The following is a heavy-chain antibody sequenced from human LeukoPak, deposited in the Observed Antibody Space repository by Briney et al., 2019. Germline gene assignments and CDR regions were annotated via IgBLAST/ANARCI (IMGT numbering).Heavy chain of an antibody. CDR1: RFTFSSYS. D-gene: IGHD1-26*01. Sequence: GGSLRLSCAASRFTFSSYSMNWVRQAPGKGLEWVSYISSSSSTIYYADSVKGRFTISRDNAKNSLYLQMNSLRAEDTAVYYCARERPSGSSSDFDYWGQGTLVTVSS. V-gene: IGHV3-48*01. J-gene: IGHJ4*02. CDR3: ARERPSGSSSDFDY. CDR2: ISSSSSTI.